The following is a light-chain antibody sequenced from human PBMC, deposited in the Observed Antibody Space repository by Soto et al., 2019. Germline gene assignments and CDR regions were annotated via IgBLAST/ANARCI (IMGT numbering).Light chain of an antibody. CDR2: GVF. J-gene: IGKJ2*01. CDR1: QSVKSNY. V-gene: IGKV3-20*01. Sequence: ETVLTQSPGTVSLSPGERATLSCRTSQSVKSNYLAWYQQKPGQAPRLLLYGVFNRATGIPDRFSGSGSGTDFTLTISGLEPEDSAVYYCQHYDGSPRTFGQVTKLEIK. CDR3: QHYDGSPRT.